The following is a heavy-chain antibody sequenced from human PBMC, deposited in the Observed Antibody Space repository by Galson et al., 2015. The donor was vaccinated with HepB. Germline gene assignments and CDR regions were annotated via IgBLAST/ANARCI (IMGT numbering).Heavy chain of an antibody. CDR3: AKGAVQRAIWVDY. Sequence: SLRLSCAASGFTFSSYGMHWVRQAPGKGLEWVAVISYDGSNRYYADSVKGRFTISRDNSKNTLYLQMNSLRAEDTAVYYCAKGAVQRAIWVDYWGQGTLVTVSS. J-gene: IGHJ4*02. D-gene: IGHD1-1*01. V-gene: IGHV3-30*18. CDR2: ISYDGSNR. CDR1: GFTFSSYG.